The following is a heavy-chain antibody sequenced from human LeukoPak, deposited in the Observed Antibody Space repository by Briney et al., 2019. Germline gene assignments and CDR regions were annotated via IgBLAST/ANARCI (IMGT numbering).Heavy chain of an antibody. Sequence: GGSLRLSCAASGFTFSSYGMHWVRQAPGKGLEWVAVICYDGSNKYYADSVKGRFTISRDNSKNTLYLQMNSLRAEDTAVYYCARERGYCSGGSCNDAFDIWGQGTMVTVSS. CDR1: GFTFSSYG. V-gene: IGHV3-33*01. CDR3: ARERGYCSGGSCNDAFDI. CDR2: ICYDGSNK. D-gene: IGHD2-15*01. J-gene: IGHJ3*02.